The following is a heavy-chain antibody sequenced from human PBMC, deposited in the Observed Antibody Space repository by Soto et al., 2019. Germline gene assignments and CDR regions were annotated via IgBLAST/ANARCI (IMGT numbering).Heavy chain of an antibody. CDR3: ARFGTMTD. Sequence: QVQLVQSGAEVKKPGASVKVSCKASGYTFTSYGISWARQAPGQGLEWMGWISAYNGNPNSAQKLQGRVTMTTDTTTSTDNLELRSLRSDDTVVYYCARFGTMTDWGQGTPVSVSS. CDR1: GYTFTSYG. D-gene: IGHD4-17*01. V-gene: IGHV1-18*01. J-gene: IGHJ4*02. CDR2: ISAYNGNP.